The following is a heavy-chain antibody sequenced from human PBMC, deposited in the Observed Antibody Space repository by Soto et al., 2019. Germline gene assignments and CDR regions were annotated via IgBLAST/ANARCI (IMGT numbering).Heavy chain of an antibody. CDR2: IDPYDTGI. V-gene: IGHV3-74*01. Sequence: GGSLRLSCAASGFAFSSEWMHWVRQAPGKGLVWVSRIDPYDTGITYADSVKGRFTISRDNAKNTLYLQMNSLRAEDTACYYCTSDTFGARDSWGQGTLVTVSS. D-gene: IGHD2-15*01. CDR3: TSDTFGARDS. CDR1: GFAFSSEW. J-gene: IGHJ4*02.